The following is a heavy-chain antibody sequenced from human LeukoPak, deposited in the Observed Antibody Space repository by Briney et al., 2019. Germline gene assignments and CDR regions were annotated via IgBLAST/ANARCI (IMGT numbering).Heavy chain of an antibody. CDR3: ARGSRCSSTSCYTFDY. CDR2: IYYSGST. J-gene: IGHJ4*02. D-gene: IGHD2-2*02. V-gene: IGHV4-31*03. CDR1: GGSISSGGYY. Sequence: SETLSLTCTVSGGSISSGGYYWSWIRQHPGKGLEWIRYIYYSGSTYYNPSLKSRVTISVDTSKNQFSLKLSSVTAADTAVYYCARGSRCSSTSCYTFDYWGQGTLVTVSS.